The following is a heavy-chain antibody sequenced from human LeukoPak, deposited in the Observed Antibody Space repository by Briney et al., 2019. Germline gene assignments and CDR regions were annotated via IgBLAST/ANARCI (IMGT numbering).Heavy chain of an antibody. CDR2: ISSSSSTI. D-gene: IGHD3-9*01. CDR3: ASLGPHVLRYFDWLLDDAFDI. Sequence: GGSLGLSCAASGFTLSSYSMNWVRQAPGKGLEWVSYISSSSSTIYYADSVKGRFTISRDNAKNSLYLQMNSLRAEDTAVYYCASLGPHVLRYFDWLLDDAFDIWGQGTMVTVSS. J-gene: IGHJ3*02. CDR1: GFTLSSYS. V-gene: IGHV3-48*01.